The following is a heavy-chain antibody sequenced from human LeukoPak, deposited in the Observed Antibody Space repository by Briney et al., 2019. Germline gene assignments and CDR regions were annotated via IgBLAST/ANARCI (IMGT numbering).Heavy chain of an antibody. Sequence: SETLSLTCTVSGGSISSSSYYWGWIRQPPGKGLEWIGSIYYSGSTYYNPSLKSRVTISVDTSKNQFPLKLSSMTAADTAVYYCARIFSSNIDYWGQGTLVTVSS. D-gene: IGHD3-3*01. J-gene: IGHJ4*01. CDR3: ARIFSSNIDY. CDR1: GGSISSSSYY. CDR2: IYYSGST. V-gene: IGHV4-39*06.